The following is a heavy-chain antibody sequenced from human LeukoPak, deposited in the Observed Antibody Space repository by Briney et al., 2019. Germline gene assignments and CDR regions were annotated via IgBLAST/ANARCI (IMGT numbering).Heavy chain of an antibody. V-gene: IGHV3-23*01. CDR3: AFTYGGAFDY. CDR1: GFTFRNYA. CDR2: ISGSGGST. D-gene: IGHD4-23*01. J-gene: IGHJ4*02. Sequence: GGSLRLSCAASGFTFRNYAMSWVRQAPGKGLGWVSAISGSGGSTYYADSVKGRFTISRDNSKNTLYLQMNSLRAEDTAVYYCAFTYGGAFDYWGQGTLVTVSS.